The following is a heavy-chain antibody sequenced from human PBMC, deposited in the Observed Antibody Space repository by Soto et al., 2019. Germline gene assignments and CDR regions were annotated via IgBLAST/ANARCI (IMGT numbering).Heavy chain of an antibody. J-gene: IGHJ4*02. Sequence: GGSLRLSCAASGVTFNFYWMYGVRQAPGKGLVWVAHIKSDGRSTSYADSVESRLTISRDNDKSTLYMQMNSLRVDDTGLYFCARGFRLGPSYPIDYWGQGSLVTVSS. CDR3: ARGFRLGPSYPIDY. V-gene: IGHV3-74*01. D-gene: IGHD1-26*01. CDR2: IKSDGRST. CDR1: GVTFNFYW.